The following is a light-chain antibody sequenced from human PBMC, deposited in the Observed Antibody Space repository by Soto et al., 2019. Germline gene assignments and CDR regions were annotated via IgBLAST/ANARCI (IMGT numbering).Light chain of an antibody. CDR3: IKHNTYPLT. CDR1: RGIRND. CDR2: AAS. J-gene: IGKJ1*01. V-gene: IGKV1-17*01. Sequence: DIQMTQSPSSLSASVGGRVTITCRASRGIRNDLGWYQAQPGKAPKRLIYAASSLQRGVPARFSGSGYGTEFTLTIRRMQHEEVEMYDCIKHNTYPLTFGQGTKVDIK.